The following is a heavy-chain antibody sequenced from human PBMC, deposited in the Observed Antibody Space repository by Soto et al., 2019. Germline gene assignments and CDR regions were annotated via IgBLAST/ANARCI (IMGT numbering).Heavy chain of an antibody. CDR2: IANDGGDK. CDR3: AKDLKVAAAGYFFDH. D-gene: IGHD6-13*01. CDR1: RFTFSNYG. V-gene: IGHV3-30*18. J-gene: IGHJ4*02. Sequence: GGSLRISCAASRFTFSNYGMHWVRQAPGKGLEWVSVIANDGGDKKYANSVKGRFTISRENAKNTMYLQMNSLRAEDTAVYYCAKDLKVAAAGYFFDHWGQGTLVTVSS.